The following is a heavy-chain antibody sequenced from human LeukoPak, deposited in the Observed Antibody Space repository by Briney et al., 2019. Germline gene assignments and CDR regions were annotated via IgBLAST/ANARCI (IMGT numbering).Heavy chain of an antibody. V-gene: IGHV3-23*01. J-gene: IGHJ4*02. CDR2: ISGSGVST. Sequence: GGSLRLSCAASGFTFSSYAMSWVRQAPGKGLEWVSAISGSGVSTYYADSVKGRFTISRDNSKNTLFVQMNSLRAEDTAVYYCATRPIVGAPYWGQGTLVTVSS. D-gene: IGHD1-26*01. CDR3: ATRPIVGAPY. CDR1: GFTFSSYA.